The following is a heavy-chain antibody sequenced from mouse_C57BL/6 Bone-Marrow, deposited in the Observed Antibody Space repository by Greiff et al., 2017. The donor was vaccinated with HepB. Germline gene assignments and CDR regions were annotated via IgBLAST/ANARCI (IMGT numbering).Heavy chain of an antibody. V-gene: IGHV1-52*01. CDR3: ARWGTTVDWYFDV. D-gene: IGHD1-1*01. Sequence: QVQLQQPGAELVRPGSSVKLSCKASGYTFTSYWMHWVKQRPIQGLEWIGNIDPSDSDTHYNQKFKDKATLTVDKSSSTAYMQLSSLTSEDSAVYYCARWGTTVDWYFDVWGTGTTVTVTS. CDR1: GYTFTSYW. J-gene: IGHJ1*03. CDR2: IDPSDSDT.